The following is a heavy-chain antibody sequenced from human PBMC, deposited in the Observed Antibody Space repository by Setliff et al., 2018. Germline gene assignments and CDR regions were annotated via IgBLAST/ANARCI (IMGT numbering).Heavy chain of an antibody. Sequence: GASVKVSCKASGDTFSTYSLSWVRQAPGQGLEWMGGIIPLLETAKYAQKFQGRVTITADKSTSTGYMDLRSLRSDDTAVYYCATVNRGGYHSIYWYFAPWGRGTLVTVSS. V-gene: IGHV1-69*06. CDR3: ATVNRGGYHSIYWYFAP. D-gene: IGHD1-26*01. CDR2: IIPLLETA. J-gene: IGHJ2*01. CDR1: GDTFSTYS.